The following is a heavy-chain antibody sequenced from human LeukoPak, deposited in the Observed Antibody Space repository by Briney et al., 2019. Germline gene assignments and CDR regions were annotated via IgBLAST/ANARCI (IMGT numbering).Heavy chain of an antibody. CDR1: GFTFSSYG. V-gene: IGHV3-23*01. D-gene: IGHD4-11*01. J-gene: IGHJ6*03. CDR2: ISASGGTT. CDR3: ARTDFSKTYYMDV. Sequence: GSLRLSCAASGFTFSSYGISWVRQAPGKGLEWVSAISASGGTTYYADSVRGHFTISRDNSKNTLYLQMNSLSAEDTAVYYCARTDFSKTYYMDVWGKGTTVTVSS.